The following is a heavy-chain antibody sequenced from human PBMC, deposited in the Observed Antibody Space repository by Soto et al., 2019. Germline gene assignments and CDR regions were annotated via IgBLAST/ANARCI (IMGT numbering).Heavy chain of an antibody. V-gene: IGHV1-8*01. CDR2: MNPNSGNT. CDR1: GYTFTSYD. D-gene: IGHD6-19*01. J-gene: IGHJ4*02. Sequence: QVQLVQSGAEVKKPGASVKVSCKASGYTFTSYDINWVRQATGQGLEWMGWMNPNSGNTGYAQKFQGRVTMTRNTSIRTAYMELSSVRSEDTAVYYCARVRAVAKPRFGYWGQGTLVTVSS. CDR3: ARVRAVAKPRFGY.